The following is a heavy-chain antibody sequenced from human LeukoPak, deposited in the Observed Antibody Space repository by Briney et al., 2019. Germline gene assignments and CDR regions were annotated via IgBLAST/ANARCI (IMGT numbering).Heavy chain of an antibody. D-gene: IGHD3-16*01. CDR1: GGTFSSYA. J-gene: IGHJ6*03. CDR3: ARARTVGGSWGYYYYYMDV. CDR2: IIPIFGTA. Sequence: SVKVSCKASGGTFSSYAISWVRQAPGQGLEWMGGIIPIFGTANYAQKFQGRVTITADESTSTAYMELSSLRSEDTAVYYCARARTVGGSWGYYYYYMDVWGRGTTVTVSS. V-gene: IGHV1-69*13.